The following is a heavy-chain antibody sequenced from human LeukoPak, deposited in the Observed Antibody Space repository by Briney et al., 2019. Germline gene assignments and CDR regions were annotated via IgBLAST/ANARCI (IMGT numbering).Heavy chain of an antibody. CDR1: GFTFSNHA. Sequence: GGSLRLSCAASGFTFSNHAMTWVRQAPGKGLEWVAAISASGDDTFYADSVKGRFTISRDNSKNILYLQMNSLRAEDTAMYFCAKDVWWSASWGQGTPVTVSS. CDR2: ISASGDDT. CDR3: AKDVWWSAS. J-gene: IGHJ5*02. D-gene: IGHD2-8*02. V-gene: IGHV3-23*01.